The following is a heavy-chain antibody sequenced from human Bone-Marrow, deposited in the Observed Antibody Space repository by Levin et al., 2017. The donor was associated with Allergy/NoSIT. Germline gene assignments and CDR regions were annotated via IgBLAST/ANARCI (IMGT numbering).Heavy chain of an antibody. J-gene: IGHJ3*02. Sequence: ASVKVSCKASGYTFTSYGISWVRQAPGQGLEWMGWISAYNGNTNYAQKLQGRVTMTTDTSTSTAYMELRSLRSDDTAVYYCARDLYYYDSSGYDAFDIWGQGTMVTVSS. V-gene: IGHV1-18*01. CDR1: GYTFTSYG. CDR2: ISAYNGNT. CDR3: ARDLYYYDSSGYDAFDI. D-gene: IGHD3-22*01.